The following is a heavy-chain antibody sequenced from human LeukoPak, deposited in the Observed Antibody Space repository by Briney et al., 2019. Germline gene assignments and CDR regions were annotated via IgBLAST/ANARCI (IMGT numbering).Heavy chain of an antibody. V-gene: IGHV4-59*12. CDR1: GGSISSYY. CDR2: IYYSGST. CDR3: ARGRRIVVVLGATRTHRDYYMDV. D-gene: IGHD2-15*01. J-gene: IGHJ6*03. Sequence: SETLSLTCTVSGGSISSYYWSWIRQPPGKGLEWIGYIYYSGSTNYNPSLKSRVTISVKTSKNQFSLKLSSVAAADTAVYYCARGRRIVVVLGATRTHRDYYMDVWGKGTTVTVSS.